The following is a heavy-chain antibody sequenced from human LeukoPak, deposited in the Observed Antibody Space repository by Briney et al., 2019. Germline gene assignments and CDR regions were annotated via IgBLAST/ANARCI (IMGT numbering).Heavy chain of an antibody. V-gene: IGHV4-59*01. CDR1: GGSISSYC. CDR2: IYYSGST. CDR3: ARVRNCSGGSCYSYYYYYGMDV. Sequence: PSETLSLTCTVSGGSISSYCWSWIRQPPGKGLEWIGYIYYSGSTNYNPSLKSRVTISVDTSKNQFSLKLSSVTAADTAVYYCARVRNCSGGSCYSYYYYYGMDVWGQGTTVTVSS. D-gene: IGHD2-15*01. J-gene: IGHJ6*02.